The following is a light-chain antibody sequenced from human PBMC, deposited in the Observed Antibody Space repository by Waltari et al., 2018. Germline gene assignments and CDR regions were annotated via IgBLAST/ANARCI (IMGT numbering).Light chain of an antibody. Sequence: HQPPGTAPKLLIWSKKERAPGVPVRFYGSKTGTSASLAIIRLRADDEADYYCTTWDDSLSGPVFGGGTNLTVL. V-gene: IGLV1-47*01. CDR3: TTWDDSLSGPV. CDR2: SKK. J-gene: IGLJ2*01.